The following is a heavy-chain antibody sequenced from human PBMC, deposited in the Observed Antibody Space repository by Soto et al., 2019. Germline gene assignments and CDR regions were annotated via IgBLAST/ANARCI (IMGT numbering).Heavy chain of an antibody. D-gene: IGHD2-15*01. V-gene: IGHV6-1*01. CDR2: TYFRSKWHF. J-gene: IGHJ4*02. Sequence: SQTLSLTCAISGDSVSSNSAAWNWIRQSPSRGLEWLGRTYFRSKWHFDYAVSVKSRITIKPDTSKTQFSLQLRLLTAEDTAVYYCERDNLGVAVRFDYWGQGTVVQVSS. CDR3: ERDNLGVAVRFDY. CDR1: GDSVSSNSAA.